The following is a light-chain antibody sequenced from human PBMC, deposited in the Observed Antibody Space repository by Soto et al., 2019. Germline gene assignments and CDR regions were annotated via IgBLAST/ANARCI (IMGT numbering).Light chain of an antibody. Sequence: QSALTQPPSASGSPGQSVTISCTGTSSDVGANTYVSWYQQHPGKAPKLMIYEVTKRPSGVPDRFSGSKSGNTASLTVSGLQAEYEADYYCSSYAGTNRVFGTGTKLTVL. V-gene: IGLV2-8*01. CDR3: SSYAGTNRV. CDR1: SSDVGANTY. CDR2: EVT. J-gene: IGLJ1*01.